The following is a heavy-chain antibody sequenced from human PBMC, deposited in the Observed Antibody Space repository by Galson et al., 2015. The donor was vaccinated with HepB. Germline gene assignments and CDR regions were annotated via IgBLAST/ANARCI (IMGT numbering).Heavy chain of an antibody. CDR1: GFSFSNVW. J-gene: IGHJ3*02. CDR3: STSLSSPGAFDI. V-gene: IGHV3-15*01. Sequence: SLRLSCAASGFSFSNVWMDWVRQAPGKGLEWVGRIKSRTNGGTTDYGAPMRGRFTISRDDSKNTLYLQMNSLKTDDTAVYYCSTSLSSPGAFDIWGQGTMVTVSS. CDR2: IKSRTNGGTT. D-gene: IGHD7-27*01.